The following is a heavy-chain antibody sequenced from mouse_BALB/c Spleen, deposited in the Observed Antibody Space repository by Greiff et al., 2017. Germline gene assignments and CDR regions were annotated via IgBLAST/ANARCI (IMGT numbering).Heavy chain of an antibody. Sequence: QVQLKQSGAELVRPGTSVKISCKASGYTFTNYWLGWVKQRPGHGLEWIGDIYPGGGYTNYNEKFKGKATLTADTSSSTAYMQLSSLTSEDSAVYFCARSLYDGYYGYWGQGTTLTVSS. V-gene: IGHV1-63*02. CDR3: ARSLYDGYYGY. CDR1: GYTFTNYW. J-gene: IGHJ2*01. D-gene: IGHD2-3*01. CDR2: IYPGGGYT.